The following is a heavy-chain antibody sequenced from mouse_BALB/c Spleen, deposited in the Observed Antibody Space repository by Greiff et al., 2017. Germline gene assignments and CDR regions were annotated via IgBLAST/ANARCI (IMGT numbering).Heavy chain of an antibody. J-gene: IGHJ2*01. CDR1: GYTFTDYA. V-gene: IGHV1-67*01. CDR3: ALGRVFDY. D-gene: IGHD4-1*01. Sequence: QVQLKQSGPELVRPGVSVKISCKGSGYTFTDYAMHWVKQSHAKSLEWIGVISTYYGNTNYNQKFKGKATMTVDKSSSTAYMELARLTSEDSAIYYCALGRVFDYWGQGTTLTVSS. CDR2: ISTYYGNT.